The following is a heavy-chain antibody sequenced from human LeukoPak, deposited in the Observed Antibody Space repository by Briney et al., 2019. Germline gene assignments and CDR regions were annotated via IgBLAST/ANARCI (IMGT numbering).Heavy chain of an antibody. CDR2: IYSGGST. D-gene: IGHD4-17*01. Sequence: GGSLRLSCPASGFTVSSNYMSWLRQAPGKGLEWVSVIYSGGSTYYADSVKGRFTISRDNSKNTLYLQMNSLRAEDTAVYYCAMEWATVTTVSYYYVVVWGKGTTVTVSS. CDR1: GFTVSSNY. CDR3: AMEWATVTTVSYYYVVV. V-gene: IGHV3-53*01. J-gene: IGHJ6*03.